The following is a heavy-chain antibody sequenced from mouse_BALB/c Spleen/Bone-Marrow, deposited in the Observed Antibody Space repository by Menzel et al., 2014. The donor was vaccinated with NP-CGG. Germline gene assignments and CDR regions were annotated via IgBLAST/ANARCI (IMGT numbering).Heavy chain of an antibody. Sequence: QVQLMESGADLARPGASVKMSCKASGYTFTSYTMHWVKQRPGQGLEWIGYINPSSGYTNYNQKFKDKATLTADKSSSTPYMQLTSLTSEDSAVYYCARFCDDYDRPAFAYWGQGTLVTVSA. J-gene: IGHJ3*01. D-gene: IGHD2-4*01. CDR2: INPSSGYT. CDR1: GYTFTSYT. V-gene: IGHV1-4*01. CDR3: ARFCDDYDRPAFAY.